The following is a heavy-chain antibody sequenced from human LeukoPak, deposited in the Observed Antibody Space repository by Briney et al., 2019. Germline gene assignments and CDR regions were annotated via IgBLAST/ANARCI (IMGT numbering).Heavy chain of an antibody. V-gene: IGHV1-18*01. Sequence: ASVKVSCKASGYTFSSYGISWVRQAPGQGLEWMAWISAYNGNTNYAQKLQGRVTMTTDTSTSTAYMELRSLRSDDTAVYYCAKTKYGTETYYDYGVDVWGQGTTVTVSS. CDR2: ISAYNGNT. CDR1: GYTFSSYG. CDR3: AKTKYGTETYYDYGVDV. D-gene: IGHD3/OR15-3a*01. J-gene: IGHJ6*02.